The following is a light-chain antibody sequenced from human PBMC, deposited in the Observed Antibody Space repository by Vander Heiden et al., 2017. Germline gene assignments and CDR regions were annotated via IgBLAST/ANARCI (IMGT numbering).Light chain of an antibody. V-gene: IGKV3-11*01. CDR3: QQRTSWPLT. Sequence: IVLTQSPATLSLSPGDRATLPCRASQSVSSYLAWYQQKPGQAPRLLIFDASSRATGFPARFSGSGSGADFTLTISSLEPEDFAVYYCQQRTSWPLTFGGGTKVEIK. CDR2: DAS. J-gene: IGKJ4*01. CDR1: QSVSSY.